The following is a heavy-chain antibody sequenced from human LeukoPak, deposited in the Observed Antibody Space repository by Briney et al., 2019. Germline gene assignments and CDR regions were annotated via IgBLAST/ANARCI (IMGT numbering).Heavy chain of an antibody. J-gene: IGHJ6*02. V-gene: IGHV1-69*04. CDR1: GYTFRSYA. CDR2: IIPIFGIA. CDR3: ASGTTTAEDYYYYGMDV. D-gene: IGHD1-1*01. Sequence: AASVKVSCKTSGYTFRSYAISWVRQAPGQGLEWMGRIIPIFGIANYAQKFQGRVTITADKSTSTAYMELSSLRSEDTAVYYCASGTTTAEDYYYYGMDVWGQGTTVTVSS.